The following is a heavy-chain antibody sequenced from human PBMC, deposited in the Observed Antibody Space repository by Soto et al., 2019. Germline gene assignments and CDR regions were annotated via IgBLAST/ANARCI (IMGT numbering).Heavy chain of an antibody. Sequence: QVTLKESGSVLVRPTETLTLTCTVSGFSLNNARVGVSWIRQPPGKALEWLAHILSNDGKSYSTSLKTRLSISKDTSKSQVVLTMTNMDPVDTATYYCARMLAVNYYYYYMDVWGKGTTVTVSS. J-gene: IGHJ6*03. V-gene: IGHV2-26*01. CDR1: GFSLNNARVG. CDR2: ILSNDGK. CDR3: ARMLAVNYYYYYMDV. D-gene: IGHD3-10*01.